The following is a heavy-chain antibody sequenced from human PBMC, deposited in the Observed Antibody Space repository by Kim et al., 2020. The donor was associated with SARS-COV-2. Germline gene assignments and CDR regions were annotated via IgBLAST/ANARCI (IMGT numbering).Heavy chain of an antibody. CDR3: ARDRAYCSSTSCPLDY. J-gene: IGHJ4*02. Sequence: GLEWMGRINPNSGGTNYAQKFQGWVTMTRDTSISTAYMELSRLRSDDTAVYYCARDRAYCSSTSCPLDYWGQGTLVTVTT. V-gene: IGHV1-2*04. CDR2: INPNSGGT. D-gene: IGHD2-2*01.